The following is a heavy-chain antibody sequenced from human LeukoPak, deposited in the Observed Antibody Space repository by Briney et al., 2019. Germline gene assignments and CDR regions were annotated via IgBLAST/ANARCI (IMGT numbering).Heavy chain of an antibody. CDR3: ARVDDSTSCAFDP. J-gene: IGHJ5*02. Sequence: ASVKVSCKASGYTFTGYYMHWVRQATGQGLEWMGWMNPNSGNTGYAQKFQGRVTMTRNTSISTAYMELSSLRSEDTAVYYCARVDDSTSCAFDPWGQGTLVTVSS. CDR1: GYTFTGYY. D-gene: IGHD2-2*01. CDR2: MNPNSGNT. V-gene: IGHV1-8*02.